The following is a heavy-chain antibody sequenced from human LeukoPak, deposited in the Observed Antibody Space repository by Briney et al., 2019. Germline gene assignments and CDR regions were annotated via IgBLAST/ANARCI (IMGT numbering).Heavy chain of an antibody. D-gene: IGHD2-21*01. CDR2: IYTSGST. V-gene: IGHV4-4*07. CDR3: ARDQAYCGGDCFLAFDI. CDR1: GGSTSSYY. J-gene: IGHJ3*02. Sequence: SETLSLTCTVSGGSTSSYYWSWIRQPAGKGLEWIGRIYTSGSTNYNPSLKSRVTISVDTSKNQFSLKLSSVTAADTAVYYCARDQAYCGGDCFLAFDIWGQGTMVTVSS.